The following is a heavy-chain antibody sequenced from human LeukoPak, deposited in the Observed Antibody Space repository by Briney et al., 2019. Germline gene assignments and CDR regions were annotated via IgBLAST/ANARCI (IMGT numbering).Heavy chain of an antibody. J-gene: IGHJ6*03. CDR3: ARGPPRGKYYYMDV. V-gene: IGHV3-13*01. CDR1: GFTFSSFD. Sequence: GGSLRLSCAASGFTFSSFDMHWVRQPTGQGLEWVSTIGTAGDIYYPGSVEGRFTLSRDNAKNSLYLQMNSLTAGDTAVYYCARGPPRGKYYYMDVWGKGTTVTVSS. CDR2: IGTAGDI. D-gene: IGHD1-1*01.